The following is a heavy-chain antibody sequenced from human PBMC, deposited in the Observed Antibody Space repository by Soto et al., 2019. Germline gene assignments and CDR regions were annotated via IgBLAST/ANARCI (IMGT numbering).Heavy chain of an antibody. CDR2: VYFSEST. J-gene: IGHJ4*02. V-gene: IGHV4-59*08. CDR1: GDSISSYY. Sequence: QVQLQESGPGLVKPSETLSLSCTVSGDSISSYYWNWIRQPPGKGLEWIGYVYFSESTNYNPSLKSRVTISIDTSKNQFSLRLSSVTAADTAVYYFARLYTGTHFDYWGQGALVTVSS. CDR3: ARLYTGTHFDY. D-gene: IGHD1-26*01.